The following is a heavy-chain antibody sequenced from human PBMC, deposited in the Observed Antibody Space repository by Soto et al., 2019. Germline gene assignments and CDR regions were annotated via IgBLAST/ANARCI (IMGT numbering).Heavy chain of an antibody. CDR1: GYTLTELS. J-gene: IGHJ1*01. V-gene: IGHV1-24*01. CDR2: FDPEDGET. Sequence: QVQLVQSGAEVKKPGASVKVSCKVSGYTLTELSMHWVRQAPGKGLEWMGGFDPEDGETIYAQKFQGRVTMTEDTSTDTAYMELSSLRSEDTAVYYCATPLDYDYIWGIQTLEYFQHWGQGTLVTVSS. CDR3: ATPLDYDYIWGIQTLEYFQH. D-gene: IGHD3-16*01.